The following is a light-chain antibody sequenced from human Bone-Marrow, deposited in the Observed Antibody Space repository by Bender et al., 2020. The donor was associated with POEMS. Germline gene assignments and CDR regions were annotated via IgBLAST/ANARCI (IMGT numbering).Light chain of an antibody. CDR3: HSRDNIGHLV. CDR2: GKN. V-gene: IGLV3-19*01. CDR1: SLRTYY. Sequence: SSELTQDPTVSVALGQTVRITCRGDSLRTYYASWYQQKPGQAPILAFYGKNSRPSAISVRFSGAGSGNTASLTIAGAQAEDEADYFCHSRDNIGHLVFAAGTPLTVL. J-gene: IGLJ3*02.